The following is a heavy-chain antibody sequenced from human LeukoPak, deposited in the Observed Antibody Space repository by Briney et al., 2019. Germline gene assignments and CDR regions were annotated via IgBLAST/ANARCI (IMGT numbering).Heavy chain of an antibody. CDR1: GGTFSSYA. V-gene: IGHV1-69*13. CDR3: ATVQLERLWFDP. J-gene: IGHJ5*02. D-gene: IGHD1-1*01. Sequence: SVKVSCKASGGTFSSYAISWVRQAPGQGLEWMGGIIPIFGTANYAQEFQGRVTITADESTSTAYMELSSLRSEDTAVYYCATVQLERLWFDPWGQGTPVTVSS. CDR2: IIPIFGTA.